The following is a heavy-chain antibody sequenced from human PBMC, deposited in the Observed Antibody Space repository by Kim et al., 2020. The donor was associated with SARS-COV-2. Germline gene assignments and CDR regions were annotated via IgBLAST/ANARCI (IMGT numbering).Heavy chain of an antibody. CDR3: ARDVYYGPRMDV. D-gene: IGHD3-10*01. Sequence: YYVDSVKGRFTISRDNAKNSLYLQMNSLRAEDTAVYYCARDVYYGPRMDVWGQGTTVTVSS. V-gene: IGHV3-7*01. J-gene: IGHJ6*02.